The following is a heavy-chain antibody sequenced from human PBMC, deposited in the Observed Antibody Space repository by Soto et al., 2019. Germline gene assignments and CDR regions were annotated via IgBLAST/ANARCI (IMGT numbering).Heavy chain of an antibody. D-gene: IGHD1-26*01. J-gene: IGHJ3*02. Sequence: PGESLNISCNGSGYSFTSYWIGWVRQMPGKGLEWMGIIYPGDSDTRYSPSFQGQVTISADKSISTAYLQWSSLKASDTAMYYCASPRMSGSYYGAFDIWGQGTMVTVSS. CDR1: GYSFTSYW. CDR2: IYPGDSDT. CDR3: ASPRMSGSYYGAFDI. V-gene: IGHV5-51*01.